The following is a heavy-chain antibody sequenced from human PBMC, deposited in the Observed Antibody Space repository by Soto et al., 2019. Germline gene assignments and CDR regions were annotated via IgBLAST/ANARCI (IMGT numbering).Heavy chain of an antibody. CDR1: DDSITGGGYF. Sequence: QVQLQESGPGLVKPSQTLTLTCTVSDDSITGGGYFWTWIRQVPGKGLEGLGSTYYRKNTIYNPSLTSGGTISLYPSQMRVALRVTSVTDSDTAIYLCAMGGSGTYHVWGQGTLVIVSS. J-gene: IGHJ4*02. CDR2: TYYRKNT. D-gene: IGHD3-10*01. CDR3: AMGGSGTYHV. V-gene: IGHV4-31*02.